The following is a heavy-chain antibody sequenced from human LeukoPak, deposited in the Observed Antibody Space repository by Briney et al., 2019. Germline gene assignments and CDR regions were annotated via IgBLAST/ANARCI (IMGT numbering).Heavy chain of an antibody. D-gene: IGHD6-13*01. CDR3: ARVSGKAAAGNGYYYYMDV. J-gene: IGHJ6*03. V-gene: IGHV1-18*01. CDR2: ISAYNGNT. Sequence: ASVKVSCKASGYTFTSYGISWVRQAPGQGLEWMGWISAYNGNTNYAQKLQGRVTMTTDTSTSTAYMELRSLRSEDTAVYYCARVSGKAAAGNGYYYYMDVWGKGTTVTVSS. CDR1: GYTFTSYG.